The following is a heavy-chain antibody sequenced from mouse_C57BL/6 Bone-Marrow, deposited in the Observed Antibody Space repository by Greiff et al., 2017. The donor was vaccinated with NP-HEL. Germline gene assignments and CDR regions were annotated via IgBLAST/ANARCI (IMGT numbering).Heavy chain of an antibody. D-gene: IGHD1-1*01. CDR3: ARPYYGSSYDYAMDY. Sequence: EVQLVESGGGLVKPGGSLKLSCAASGFTFSDYGMHWVRQAPEKGLEWVAYISSGSSTIYYADTVKGRFTISRDNAKNTLCLLMTSLRSEDTAMYYCARPYYGSSYDYAMDYWGQGTSVTVSS. J-gene: IGHJ4*01. CDR2: ISSGSSTI. V-gene: IGHV5-17*01. CDR1: GFTFSDYG.